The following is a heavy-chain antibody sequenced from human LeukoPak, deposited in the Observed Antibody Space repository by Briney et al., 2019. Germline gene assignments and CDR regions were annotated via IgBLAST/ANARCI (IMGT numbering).Heavy chain of an antibody. J-gene: IGHJ4*02. CDR1: GFTFSSHA. CDR2: IGGSGGST. Sequence: GGSLRLSCAASGFTFSSHAMSWVRQAPGKGLEWVSGIGGSGGSTYYADSVKGRFTISRDNSKNTLSLQMSSLRVEDTAIYYCAKDREVAVTGDLGYWGQGSLVTVSS. D-gene: IGHD3-10*01. CDR3: AKDREVAVTGDLGY. V-gene: IGHV3-23*01.